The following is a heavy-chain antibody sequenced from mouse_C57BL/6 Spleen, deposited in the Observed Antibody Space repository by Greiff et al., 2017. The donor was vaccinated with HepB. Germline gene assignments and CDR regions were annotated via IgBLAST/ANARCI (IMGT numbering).Heavy chain of an antibody. V-gene: IGHV8-12*01. Sequence: QVTLKVSGPGILQSSQTLSLTCSFSGFSLSTSGMGVSWIRQPSGKGLEWLAHIYWDDDKRYHPSLKSRLTISKDTSRNQVVLKITSVDTADTATDDCARSGRLLRAMDYWGQGTSVTVSS. CDR1: GFSLSTSGMG. CDR2: IYWDDDK. CDR3: ARSGRLLRAMDY. J-gene: IGHJ4*01. D-gene: IGHD1-1*01.